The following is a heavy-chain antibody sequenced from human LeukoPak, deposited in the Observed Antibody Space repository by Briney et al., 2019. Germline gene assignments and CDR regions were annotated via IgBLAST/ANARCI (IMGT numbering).Heavy chain of an antibody. CDR1: GFTFSSYA. CDR3: ARGAILGGYNLIDD. V-gene: IGHV3-30*04. Sequence: PGGSLRLSCAASGFTFSSYAMHWVRQAPGKGLEWVAVILSDGSLQNTADSVRDRFIISRDNSKNTLFLQMNRPRNDDTAVYYCARGAILGGYNLIDDWGQGSLVTVSS. D-gene: IGHD1-26*01. J-gene: IGHJ4*02. CDR2: ILSDGSLQ.